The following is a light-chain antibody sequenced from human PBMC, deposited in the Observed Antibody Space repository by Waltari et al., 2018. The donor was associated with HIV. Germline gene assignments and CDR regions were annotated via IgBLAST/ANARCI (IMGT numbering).Light chain of an antibody. CDR3: QQYYTLRST. V-gene: IGKV4-1*01. CDR1: QSVLHSSNERNY. CDR2: WAS. Sequence: IAMTQAPDSLAVSLGERATINCRSSQSVLHSSNERNYIAWYQQKPGQPPKLLIYWASTRESGVPDRFSGSGSGTDFTLTISSLQAEDVALYYCQQYYTLRSTFGGGTKIEI. J-gene: IGKJ4*01.